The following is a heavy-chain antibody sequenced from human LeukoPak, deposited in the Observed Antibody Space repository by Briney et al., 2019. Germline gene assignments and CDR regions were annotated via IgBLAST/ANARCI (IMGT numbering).Heavy chain of an antibody. CDR2: IWYDGSNK. V-gene: IGHV3-33*01. CDR3: ARLGWEPGNWDY. J-gene: IGHJ4*02. D-gene: IGHD1-26*01. CDR1: GFTFSSYG. Sequence: GGSLRLSCAASGFTFSSYGMHWVRQAPGKGLEWVAVIWYDGSNKYYADSVKGRFTISRDNSKNTLYLQMNSLRAEDTAVYYCARLGWEPGNWDYWGQGTLVTVSS.